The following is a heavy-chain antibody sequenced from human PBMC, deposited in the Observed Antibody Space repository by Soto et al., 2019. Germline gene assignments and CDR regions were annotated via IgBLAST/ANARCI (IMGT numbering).Heavy chain of an antibody. CDR3: GRGTMITFGGVYWFDP. CDR2: MNPNSGNT. CDR1: GYTFTSYD. J-gene: IGHJ5*02. Sequence: ASVKVSCKASGYTFTSYDINWVRQATGRGLEWMGWMNPNSGNTGYAQKFQGRVTMTRNTSISTAYMGLSSLRSEDTAVYYCGRGTMITFGGVYWFDPWGQGTLVTVSS. V-gene: IGHV1-8*01. D-gene: IGHD3-16*01.